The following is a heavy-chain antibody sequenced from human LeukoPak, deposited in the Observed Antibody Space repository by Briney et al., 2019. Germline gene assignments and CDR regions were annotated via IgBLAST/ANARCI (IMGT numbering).Heavy chain of an antibody. J-gene: IGHJ4*02. CDR2: INPNSGGT. CDR3: ARDLEVRGVLYYFDY. CDR1: GSSFTGYY. V-gene: IGHV1-2*02. Sequence: ASVKVSCKPSGSSFTGYYRHWVRQAPGQGLEWMGWINPNSGGTNYAQKFQDRVTMTRDTSISTAYMELSRLRSDDTAVYYCARDLEVRGVLYYFDYWGQGTLVTVSS. D-gene: IGHD3-10*01.